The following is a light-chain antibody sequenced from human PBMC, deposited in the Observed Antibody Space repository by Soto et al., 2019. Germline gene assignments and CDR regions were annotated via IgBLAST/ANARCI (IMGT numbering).Light chain of an antibody. CDR3: QQYGSSPWT. V-gene: IGKV3-20*01. CDR2: GAS. Sequence: EIVLTQSPATLSLSPVERATLSCRASQSVSSHLAWFQQKPGQAPRLLIYGASTRATGIPDRFSGSGSGTDFTLTTSRLEPEDFAVYYCQQYGSSPWTFGQGTKVDIK. CDR1: QSVSSH. J-gene: IGKJ1*01.